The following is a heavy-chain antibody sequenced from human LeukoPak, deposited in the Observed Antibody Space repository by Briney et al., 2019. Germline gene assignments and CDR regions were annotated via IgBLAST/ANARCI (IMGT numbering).Heavy chain of an antibody. D-gene: IGHD5-24*01. V-gene: IGHV3-23*01. Sequence: GGSLRLSCAASGFTFSTFAMTWVRQAPGKGLEWVSGVVGGGTTYYADSVRGRFTLSKDNSKKTVYLQMNSLRVEDTAIYYCAKDLHYNDGRWEFDPWGQGTLVTVSS. CDR1: GFTFSTFA. CDR2: VVGGGTT. J-gene: IGHJ5*02. CDR3: AKDLHYNDGRWEFDP.